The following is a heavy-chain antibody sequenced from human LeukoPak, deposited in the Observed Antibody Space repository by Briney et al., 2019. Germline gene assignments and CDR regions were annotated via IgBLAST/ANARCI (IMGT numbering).Heavy chain of an antibody. D-gene: IGHD3-22*01. V-gene: IGHV1-69*05. CDR1: GYTFTSYG. J-gene: IGHJ4*02. Sequence: GASVKVSCKASGYTFTSYGISWVRQAPGQGLEWMGGIIPIFGTANYAQKFQGRVTITTDESTSTAYMELSSLRSEDTAVYYCARAAAYYDSSVWGQGTLVTVSS. CDR3: ARAAAYYDSSV. CDR2: IIPIFGTA.